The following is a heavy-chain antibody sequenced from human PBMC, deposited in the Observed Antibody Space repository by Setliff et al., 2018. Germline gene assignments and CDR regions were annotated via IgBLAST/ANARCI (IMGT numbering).Heavy chain of an antibody. CDR3: AKNGGDIVVVPAAPIDY. J-gene: IGHJ4*02. CDR1: GFTFSRYS. Sequence: GGSLRLSCAASGFTFSRYSMNWVRQAPGKGLEWVSSISSSSSYIYYADSVKGRFTISRDNAKNSLYLQVNSLRAEDTAVYYCAKNGGDIVVVPAAPIDYWGQGTLVTVSS. CDR2: ISSSSSYI. D-gene: IGHD2-2*01. V-gene: IGHV3-21*01.